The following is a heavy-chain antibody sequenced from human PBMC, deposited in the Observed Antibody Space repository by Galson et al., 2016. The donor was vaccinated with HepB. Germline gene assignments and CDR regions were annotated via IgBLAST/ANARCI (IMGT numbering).Heavy chain of an antibody. J-gene: IGHJ5*02. CDR1: GFTFITSV. CDR2: FRGRANT. V-gene: IGHV3-23*01. D-gene: IGHD6-19*01. CDR3: VKDRPYGTGWYGCSVS. Sequence: SLRLSCAASGFTFITSVMSWVRQTPGKGLEWVSSFRGRANTQYADSVRGRFTAARDDSKGTLFLQMNSLTADDTAVYYCVKDRPYGTGWYGCSVSWGEGTLVIVSS.